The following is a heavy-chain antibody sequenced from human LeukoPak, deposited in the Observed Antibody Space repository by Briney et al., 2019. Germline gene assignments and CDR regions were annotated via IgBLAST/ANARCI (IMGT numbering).Heavy chain of an antibody. V-gene: IGHV4-59*01. Sequence: PSETQSLTCTVSGVSISTYYWNWIRQPPGKGLEWIGYIYHSGSTNYNPSLQSRVTISVDTSKNQFSLNLNSVTAADTAVYYCARGGAARLHFQNWGQGTLVTVSS. CDR3: ARGGAARLHFQN. J-gene: IGHJ1*01. D-gene: IGHD6-6*01. CDR2: IYHSGST. CDR1: GVSISTYY.